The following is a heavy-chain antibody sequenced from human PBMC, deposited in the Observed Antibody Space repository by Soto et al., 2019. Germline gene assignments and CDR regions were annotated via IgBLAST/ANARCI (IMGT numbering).Heavy chain of an antibody. CDR3: ATRTYYYDSSGHAFDY. CDR2: INHSGST. J-gene: IGHJ4*02. V-gene: IGHV4-34*01. CDR1: GGSFSGYY. Sequence: SETLSLTCAVYGGSFSGYYWSWIRQPPGKGLEWIGEINHSGSTNYNPSLKSRVTISVDTSKNQFSLKLSSVTAADTAVYYCATRTYYYDSSGHAFDYWGQGTLVTVSS. D-gene: IGHD3-22*01.